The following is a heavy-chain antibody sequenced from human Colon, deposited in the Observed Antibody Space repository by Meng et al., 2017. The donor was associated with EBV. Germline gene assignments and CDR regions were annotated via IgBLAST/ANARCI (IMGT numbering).Heavy chain of an antibody. J-gene: IGHJ4*02. D-gene: IGHD6-19*01. V-gene: IGHV4-39*02. CDR3: ARRGSRSGWYAYDY. Sequence: LQVSCPELGNPSETLSLTCTFSGGCISSDTYYWGWIRQPPGKGLEWIGSLYYSGSTYSNPSLKSRVTISVDTSKNHFSLKLSSVTAADTAVYYCARRGSRSGWYAYDYWGQGTLVTVSS. CDR1: GGCISSDTYY. CDR2: LYYSGST.